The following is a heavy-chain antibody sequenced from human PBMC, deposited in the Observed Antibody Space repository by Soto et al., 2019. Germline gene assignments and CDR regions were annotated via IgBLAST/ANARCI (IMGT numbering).Heavy chain of an antibody. V-gene: IGHV1-18*01. J-gene: IGHJ5*02. Sequence: QVHLVQSGVEVKTPGASVKVSCQASGYTFFTYDISWVRQAPGQGLEWMGWISTYSGDTKYAQKFQGRVTMTTDTSTTTAYLELRSLRSDDTAVYYCARHHGPTTSEKWFDPWRQGTLVTVSS. CDR3: ARHHGPTTSEKWFDP. D-gene: IGHD5-12*01. CDR2: ISTYSGDT. CDR1: GYTFFTYD.